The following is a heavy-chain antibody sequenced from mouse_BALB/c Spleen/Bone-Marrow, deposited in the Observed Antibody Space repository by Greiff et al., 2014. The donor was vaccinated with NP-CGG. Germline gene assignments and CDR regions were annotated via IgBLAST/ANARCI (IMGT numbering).Heavy chain of an antibody. CDR2: IDPAKGNT. Sequence: VQLQQSGAELVKPGASVKLSCTASGFNIKDSYLHWVKQRPEQGLDWIGRIDPAKGNTNYDPKFQGKATITADTSSNTAYLQLSSLTSEDTAVYFCVRNYPFAYWGQGTLVTVSA. V-gene: IGHV14-3*02. D-gene: IGHD2-1*01. CDR3: VRNYPFAY. CDR1: GFNIKDSY. J-gene: IGHJ3*01.